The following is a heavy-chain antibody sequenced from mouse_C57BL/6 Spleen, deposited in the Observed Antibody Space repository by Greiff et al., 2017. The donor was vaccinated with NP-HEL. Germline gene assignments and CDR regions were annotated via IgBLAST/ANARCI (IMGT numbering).Heavy chain of an antibody. D-gene: IGHD2-3*01. V-gene: IGHV5-17*01. Sequence: EVMLVESGGGLVKPGGSLKLSCAASGFTFSDYGMHWVRQAPEKGLEWVAYISSGSSTIYYADTVKGRFTISRDNAKNTLFLQMTSLRSEDTAMYYCARNDGYYYPAWFAYWGQGTLVTVSA. CDR3: ARNDGYYYPAWFAY. J-gene: IGHJ3*01. CDR2: ISSGSSTI. CDR1: GFTFSDYG.